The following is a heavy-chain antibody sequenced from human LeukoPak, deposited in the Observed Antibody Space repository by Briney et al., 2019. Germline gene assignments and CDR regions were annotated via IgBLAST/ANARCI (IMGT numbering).Heavy chain of an antibody. CDR2: IKQDGSEK. Sequence: GGSLRLSCAASGSTFSSYWMSWVRQAPGKGLEWVANIKQDGSEKYYVDSVKGRFTISRDNAKNSLYLQMNSLRAEDTAVYYCARENPSIAAAGTPHWGQGTLVTVSS. D-gene: IGHD6-13*01. CDR3: ARENPSIAAAGTPH. J-gene: IGHJ4*02. V-gene: IGHV3-7*01. CDR1: GSTFSSYW.